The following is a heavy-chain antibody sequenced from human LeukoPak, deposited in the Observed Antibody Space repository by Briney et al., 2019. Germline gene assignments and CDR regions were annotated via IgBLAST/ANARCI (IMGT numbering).Heavy chain of an antibody. CDR3: ARDPRSSFIDYTYFNY. V-gene: IGHV3-74*01. Sequence: QPGGSLRLSCAASGFTFSSYWMHWVRQAPGKGLVWVSRINSDGSTTTYADSVKGRFTISRDNAKNTLYLQMNSLRAEDTAVYYCARDPRSSFIDYTYFNYWGQGTLVTVSS. CDR2: INSDGSTT. CDR1: GFTFSSYW. D-gene: IGHD4/OR15-4a*01. J-gene: IGHJ4*02.